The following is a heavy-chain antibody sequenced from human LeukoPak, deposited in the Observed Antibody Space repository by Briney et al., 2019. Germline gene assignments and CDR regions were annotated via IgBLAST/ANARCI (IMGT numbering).Heavy chain of an antibody. CDR1: GYSISSGYY. V-gene: IGHV4-38-2*02. D-gene: IGHD5-18*01. CDR2: IYHSGST. J-gene: IGHJ4*02. CDR3: ARGGDNYGYLLDY. Sequence: PSETLSLTCTVSGYSISSGYYWGWIRQPPGKGLEWIGSIYHSGSTYYNPSLKSRVTISVDTSKNQFSLKLSSVTADDTAVYYCARGGDNYGYLLDYWGQGTLVTVSS.